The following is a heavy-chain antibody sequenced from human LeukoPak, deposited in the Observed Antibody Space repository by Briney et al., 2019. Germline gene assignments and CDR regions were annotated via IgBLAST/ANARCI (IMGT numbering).Heavy chain of an antibody. D-gene: IGHD3-10*01. J-gene: IGHJ4*02. V-gene: IGHV3-30*03. CDR3: ARVYGSEIDY. CDR2: ISFDGNDK. CDR1: GFGFGSYN. Sequence: GGSLRLSCAASGFGFGSYNMYWVRQAPGKGLEWVTLISFDGNDKKYADSVKGRFTVSRDNSRNTLFLQMNSLRPEDTAVYNCARVYGSEIDYWGQGTLVTVSS.